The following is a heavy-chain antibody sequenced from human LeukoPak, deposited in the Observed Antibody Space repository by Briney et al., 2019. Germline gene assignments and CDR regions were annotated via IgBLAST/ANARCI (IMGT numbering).Heavy chain of an antibody. V-gene: IGHV3-48*02. D-gene: IGHD2-21*02. CDR2: ISPSSSSV. CDR1: GFTFSSYS. CDR3: ARGKVTDVYY. J-gene: IGHJ4*02. Sequence: PGGSLRLSCEASGFTFSSYSTNWVRQAPGKGLEWVSYISPSSSSVSYADSVRGRFTISRDNAKNSLYLQMNSLRDEDTAVYYCARGKVTDVYYWGQGTLVTVSS.